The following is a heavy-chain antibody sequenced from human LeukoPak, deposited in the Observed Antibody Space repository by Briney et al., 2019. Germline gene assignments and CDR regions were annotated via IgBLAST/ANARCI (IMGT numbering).Heavy chain of an antibody. CDR2: IYYSGST. J-gene: IGHJ5*02. Sequence: SETLSLTCTVSGGSISSGDYYWSWIRQPPGKGLEWIGYIYYSGSTYYNPSLKSRVTISVDTSKNQFSLKLSSVTAADTAVYYCARGEWLEENNWFDPWGQGTLVTVSS. V-gene: IGHV4-30-4*01. D-gene: IGHD6-19*01. CDR3: ARGEWLEENNWFDP. CDR1: GGSISSGDYY.